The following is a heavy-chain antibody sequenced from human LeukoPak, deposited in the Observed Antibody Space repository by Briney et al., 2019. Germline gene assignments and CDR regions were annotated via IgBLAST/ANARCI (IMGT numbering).Heavy chain of an antibody. J-gene: IGHJ6*03. D-gene: IGHD2-2*01. V-gene: IGHV3-21*01. CDR1: GFTFSSYS. CDR2: ISSSTSYR. CDR3: ARDCSSTSCGDYYYYMDV. Sequence: GGSLRLSCAASGFTFSSYSMSWVRQAPGKGLEWVSSISSSTSYRYYADSVRGRFTISRDNAKNSLYLQMNSLRAEDTAVYYCARDCSSTSCGDYYYYMDVWGKGTTVTVSS.